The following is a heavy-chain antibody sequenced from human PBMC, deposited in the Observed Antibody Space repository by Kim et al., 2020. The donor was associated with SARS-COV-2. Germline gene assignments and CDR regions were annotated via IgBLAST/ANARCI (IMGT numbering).Heavy chain of an antibody. Sequence: YADSVKGRFTISRDNAKNSLYLQMNSLRDEDTAVYYCARDRAVTTWWFDPWGQGTLVSVSS. D-gene: IGHD4-17*01. J-gene: IGHJ5*02. CDR3: ARDRAVTTWWFDP. V-gene: IGHV3-48*02.